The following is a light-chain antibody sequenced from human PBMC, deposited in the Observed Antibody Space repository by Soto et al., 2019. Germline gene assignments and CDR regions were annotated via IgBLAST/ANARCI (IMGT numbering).Light chain of an antibody. CDR1: QSISTW. CDR3: QQSYTFIT. CDR2: EAS. J-gene: IGKJ4*02. V-gene: IGKV1-5*03. Sequence: DIQMTQSPSTLSASIGDRVTITCRASQSISTWLAWYQQKPGKAPRLLIYEASSLDSGVPSSFSGSGSGTDFTLTISSLQPDDFASYYCQQSYTFITFGEGTKVETK.